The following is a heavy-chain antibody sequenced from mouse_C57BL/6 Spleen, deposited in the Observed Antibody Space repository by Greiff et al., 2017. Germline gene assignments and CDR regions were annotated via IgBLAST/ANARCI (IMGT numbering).Heavy chain of an antibody. Sequence: EVQLQESGGGLVKPGGSLKLSCAASGFTFSSYTMSWVRQTPEKRLEWVATISGGGGNTYYPDSVKGRFPISRDNAKNTLYLQMSSLRSEDTALYYCARHGEAHWYFDVWGTGTTVTVSS. CDR1: GFTFSSYT. CDR3: ARHGEAHWYFDV. J-gene: IGHJ1*03. CDR2: ISGGGGNT. V-gene: IGHV5-9*01.